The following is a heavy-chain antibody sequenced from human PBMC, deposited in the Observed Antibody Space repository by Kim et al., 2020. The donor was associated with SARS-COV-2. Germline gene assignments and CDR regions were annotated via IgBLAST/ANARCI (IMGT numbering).Heavy chain of an antibody. V-gene: IGHV3-43*01. J-gene: IGHJ5*01. Sequence: GGSLRLSCATSGFSLDVYTVHWVRQAPGKGLEWVSLINRRGFTSHADSLEGRFTISRDKRRNSIFLQMNSLTSEDTAFYYCTKELFTGWPNLESWGRGTLVTVSS. D-gene: IGHD3-9*01. CDR3: TKELFTGWPNLES. CDR2: INRRGFT. CDR1: GFSLDVYT.